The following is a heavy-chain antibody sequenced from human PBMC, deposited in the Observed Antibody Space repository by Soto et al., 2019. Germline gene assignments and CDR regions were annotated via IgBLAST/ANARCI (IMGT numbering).Heavy chain of an antibody. V-gene: IGHV3-9*01. J-gene: IGHJ6*02. Sequence: EVQLVESGGGLVQPGRSLRLSCVASGFTFDDYAMHWVRQAPGKGLEWVSGITWNSGTIGYVDSVKGRFTISRDNGKNSAYLQMDSLRPADTALSYCATDHYGSAIYGMDVWGQGTTVTVSS. CDR3: ATDHYGSAIYGMDV. CDR1: GFTFDDYA. D-gene: IGHD3-10*01. CDR2: ITWNSGTI.